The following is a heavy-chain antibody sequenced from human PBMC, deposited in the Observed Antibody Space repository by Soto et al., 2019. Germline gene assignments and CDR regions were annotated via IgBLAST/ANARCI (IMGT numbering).Heavy chain of an antibody. CDR3: ARSDSSGWYHDSVGSAFDI. V-gene: IGHV3-33*01. D-gene: IGHD6-19*01. Sequence: PGGSLGLSCAASGFTFSSYGMHWVRQAPGKGLEWVAVIWYDGSNKYYADSVKGRFTISRDNSKNTLYLQMNSLRAEDTAVYYCARSDSSGWYHDSVGSAFDIWGQGTMVTVSS. J-gene: IGHJ3*02. CDR1: GFTFSSYG. CDR2: IWYDGSNK.